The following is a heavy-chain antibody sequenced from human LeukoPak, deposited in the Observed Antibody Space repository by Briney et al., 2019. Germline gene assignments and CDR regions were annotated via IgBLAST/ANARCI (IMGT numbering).Heavy chain of an antibody. Sequence: PSETLSLTCILSSGSISSYYWSWIRQPPGKGLEWIGYIYYSGSTNYNPSLKSRVTISVDTSKNQFSLQLSSVTAADTAVYYCASASLAVDGTGYFDYWGQGTLVTVSS. CDR2: IYYSGST. CDR1: SGSISSYY. V-gene: IGHV4-59*01. J-gene: IGHJ4*02. D-gene: IGHD6-19*01. CDR3: ASASLAVDGTGYFDY.